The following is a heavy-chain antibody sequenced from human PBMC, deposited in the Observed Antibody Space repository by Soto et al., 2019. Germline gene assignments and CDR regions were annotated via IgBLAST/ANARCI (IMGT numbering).Heavy chain of an antibody. D-gene: IGHD4-17*01. V-gene: IGHV4-39*01. CDR2: IYYRGRT. J-gene: IGHJ4*02. CDR1: GGSISSSSYY. Sequence: QLRLQESGPGLVKPSETLSLTCTVSGGSISSSSYYWGWIRQPPGKGLEWIGSIYYRGRTYYTPSLKSRVTISVDTSRNQFALKLSSVTAADTAVYFCARHQTVTSSGFDYWGQGTLVTVSS. CDR3: ARHQTVTSSGFDY.